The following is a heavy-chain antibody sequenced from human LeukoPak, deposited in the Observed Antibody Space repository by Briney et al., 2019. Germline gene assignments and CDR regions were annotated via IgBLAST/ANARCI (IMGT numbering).Heavy chain of an antibody. J-gene: IGHJ2*01. CDR2: IYYSGTT. CDR3: ATLGDFDL. Sequence: SETLSLTCTVSGGSIADTTYYWSWIRQPPGKGLEWIAYIYYSGTTNYNPSLKSRVTTSVDRSKNQLSLQLSSVTAADTAVYYCATLGDFDLWGRGTLVTVSS. D-gene: IGHD3-16*01. CDR1: GGSIADTTYY. V-gene: IGHV4-61*01.